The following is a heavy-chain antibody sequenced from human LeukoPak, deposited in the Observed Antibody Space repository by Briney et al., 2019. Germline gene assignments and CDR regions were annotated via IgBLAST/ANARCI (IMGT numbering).Heavy chain of an antibody. V-gene: IGHV3-30*02. CDR3: AKSYSYGYDY. J-gene: IGHJ4*02. CDR2: IWYDGSNK. CDR1: GFTFSSDG. D-gene: IGHD5-18*01. Sequence: GGSLRLSCVASGFTFSSDGMHWFRQAPGRGLDWVAFIWYDGSNKYYADSVKGRFTISRDNSKNTLYLQMNSLRAEDTAVYYCAKSYSYGYDYWGQGTLVTVSS.